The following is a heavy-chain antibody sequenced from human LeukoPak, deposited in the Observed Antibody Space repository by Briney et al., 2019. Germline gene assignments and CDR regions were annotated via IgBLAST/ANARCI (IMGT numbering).Heavy chain of an antibody. D-gene: IGHD3-22*01. CDR3: AGRGLVVTSFDL. V-gene: IGHV4-30-4*01. CDR1: GGSISSGDYY. CDR2: IYYSGSA. Sequence: SQTLSLTCTVSGGSISSGDYYWSWIRQPPAKGLEWIGYIYYSGSAYYSPSLKSRVTISVDTTKNQFSLKLNSVTAADTAVYYCAGRGLVVTSFDLWGQGSLVPVSS. J-gene: IGHJ4*02.